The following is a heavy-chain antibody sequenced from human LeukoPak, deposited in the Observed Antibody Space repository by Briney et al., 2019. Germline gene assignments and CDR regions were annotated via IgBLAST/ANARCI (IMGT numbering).Heavy chain of an antibody. CDR3: ARRGGYSSSWYTLDY. J-gene: IGHJ4*02. CDR2: IYYSGST. V-gene: IGHV4-59*01. Sequence: PSETLSLTCTVSGGSISSYYWSWIRQPPGKGLEWIGYIYYSGSTNYNPSLKSQVTISVDTSKNQFSLKLSSVTAADTAVYYCARRGGYSSSWYTLDYWGQGTLVTVSS. CDR1: GGSISSYY. D-gene: IGHD6-13*01.